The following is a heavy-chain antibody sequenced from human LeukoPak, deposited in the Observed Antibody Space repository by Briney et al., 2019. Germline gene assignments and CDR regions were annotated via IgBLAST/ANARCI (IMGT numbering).Heavy chain of an antibody. V-gene: IGHV3-73*01. J-gene: IGHJ4*02. CDR2: IRSKANSYAT. Sequence: GGSLRLSCAASGFTFSGSAMHWVRQASGKGREWVGRIRSKANSYATAYAASVKGRFTISRDDSKNTAYLQMNSLKTEDTAVYYCTTGGTGNDYWGQGTLVTVSS. CDR1: GFTFSGSA. CDR3: TTGGTGNDY. D-gene: IGHD1-1*01.